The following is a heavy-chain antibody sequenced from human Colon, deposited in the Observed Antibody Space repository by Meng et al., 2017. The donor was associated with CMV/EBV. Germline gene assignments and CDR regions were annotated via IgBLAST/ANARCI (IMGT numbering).Heavy chain of an antibody. CDR1: GATFSIYS. Sequence: QVQLEKSGAGVKKPGSWVKVSCKASGATFSIYSLTWVRQAPGQGLEWMGRIIPIFRKVNYAQNFQGRVTIIADEPTSTGYMELRNLRSEDTAVYYCASLPPGGSWGPEYESRPQWGQGTLVTVSS. CDR2: IIPIFRKV. J-gene: IGHJ4*02. D-gene: IGHD3-22*01. V-gene: IGHV1-69*15. CDR3: ASLPPGGSWGPEYESRPQ.